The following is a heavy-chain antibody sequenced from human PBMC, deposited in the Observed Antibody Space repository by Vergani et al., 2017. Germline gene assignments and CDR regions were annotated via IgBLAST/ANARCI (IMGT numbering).Heavy chain of an antibody. CDR2: ISYDGSNK. Sequence: QVQLVESGGGVVQPGRSLRLSCAASGFTFSSYGMHWVRQAPGKGLEWVAVISYDGSNKYYADSVKGRFTISRDNSKNTLYLQMNSLRAEDTAVYYCARKVEVAAAVGWFDPWGQGTLVTVSS. V-gene: IGHV3-30*03. CDR3: ARKVEVAAAVGWFDP. D-gene: IGHD6-13*01. J-gene: IGHJ5*02. CDR1: GFTFSSYG.